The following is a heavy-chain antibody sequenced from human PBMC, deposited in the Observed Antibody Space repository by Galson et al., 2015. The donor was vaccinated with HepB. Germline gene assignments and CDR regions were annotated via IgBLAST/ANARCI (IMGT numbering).Heavy chain of an antibody. Sequence: SVKVSCKASGYNFNNYGISWIRQAPGPGLEWMGWFSGYDGSTNYAQTFKGRVTMTADASTGTAYLELRDLRSDDTAVYYCARDSRLELRLNNYFSYGMDVWGQGSAVTVSS. CDR3: ARDSRLELRLNNYFSYGMDV. V-gene: IGHV1-18*01. CDR1: GYNFNNYG. J-gene: IGHJ6*02. CDR2: FSGYDGST. D-gene: IGHD1-1*01.